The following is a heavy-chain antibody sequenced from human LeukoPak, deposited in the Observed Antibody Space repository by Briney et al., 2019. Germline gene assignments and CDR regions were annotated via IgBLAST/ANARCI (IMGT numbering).Heavy chain of an antibody. V-gene: IGHV3-48*03. J-gene: IGHJ4*02. D-gene: IGHD6-19*01. CDR1: GFTSGFTFSDYE. CDR3: TTITVAAAFDY. Sequence: GGSLRLSCVVSGFTSGFTFSDYEMNWVRQAPGKGLEWVSYISSSGSTKYYADSVKGRFTISRDNAKNSLYLQMNSLRAEDTAVYYCTTITVAAAFDYWGQGTLVTVSS. CDR2: ISSSGSTK.